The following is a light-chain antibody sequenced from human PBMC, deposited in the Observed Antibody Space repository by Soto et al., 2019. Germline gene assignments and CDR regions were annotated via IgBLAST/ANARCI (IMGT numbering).Light chain of an antibody. V-gene: IGKV1-39*01. CDR2: AAF. Sequence: DIQVTQSPSSLSASVGDRVTITCRASQNINNYLNWYQEKPGKAPKLLIYAAFTLQSGVPSRFSGSGSGTDFTLTISSLQPEDFATYYCQQSFSDPFTFGPGTNVDIK. CDR1: QNINNY. CDR3: QQSFSDPFT. J-gene: IGKJ3*01.